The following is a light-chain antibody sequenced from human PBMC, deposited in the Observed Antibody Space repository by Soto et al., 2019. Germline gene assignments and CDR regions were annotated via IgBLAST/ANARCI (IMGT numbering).Light chain of an antibody. CDR2: GAS. CDR1: QSVSSSN. J-gene: IGKJ1*01. Sequence: PGERATLSCRASQSVSSSNFAWYQQKPAQAPRLLIYGASRRAPGIPERFSGSGSGTDFTLTISRLEPEDFAVYYCQQYGTPPQTFGQGTKVDIK. CDR3: QQYGTPPQT. V-gene: IGKV3-20*01.